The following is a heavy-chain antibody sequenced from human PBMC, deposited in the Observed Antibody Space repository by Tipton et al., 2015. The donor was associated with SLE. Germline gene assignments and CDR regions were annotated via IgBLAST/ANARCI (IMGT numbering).Heavy chain of an antibody. V-gene: IGHV4-59*08. CDR3: ASMPVDYDSSLTAGYYFDY. CDR1: GGSISSYY. J-gene: IGHJ4*02. CDR2: IYYSGST. Sequence: TLSLTCTVSGGSISSYYWSWIRQPPGKGLEWIGYIYYSGSTNYNPSLKSRVTISVDTSKNQFSLKLSSVTAADTAVYYCASMPVDYDSSLTAGYYFDYWGQGTLVTVSS. D-gene: IGHD3-22*01.